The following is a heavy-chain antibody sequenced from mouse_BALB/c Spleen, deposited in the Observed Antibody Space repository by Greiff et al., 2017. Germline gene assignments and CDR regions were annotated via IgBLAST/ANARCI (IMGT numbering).Heavy chain of an antibody. D-gene: IGHD1-1*01. CDR1: GYTFTSYW. J-gene: IGHJ3*01. CDR3: AIDYCSSEGWAY. Sequence: QVQLQQPGAELVRPGASVKLSCTASGYTFTSYWMNWVKQRPEQGLEWIGRIAPYASEPHSNQTFTDKAILTVDKSSRTAYMPLSSLTSEDSAVYYCAIDYCSSEGWAYWGQGTLVTVSA. CDR2: IAPYASEP. V-gene: IGHV1-74*01.